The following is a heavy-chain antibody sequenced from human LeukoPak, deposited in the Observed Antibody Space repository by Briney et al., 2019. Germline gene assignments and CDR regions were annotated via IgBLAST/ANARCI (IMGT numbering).Heavy chain of an antibody. Sequence: PSETLSLTCTVAGGSISGYYWSWIRQPPGEGLEWIGYIFYSGSNNYNPSLKSRFTISVDTSKNQFSLNLSSVTAADTAVYYCARLFRSGSYYTSLDYWGQGTLVTVSS. CDR1: GGSISGYY. D-gene: IGHD3-10*01. CDR3: ARLFRSGSYYTSLDY. J-gene: IGHJ4*02. CDR2: IFYSGSN. V-gene: IGHV4-59*08.